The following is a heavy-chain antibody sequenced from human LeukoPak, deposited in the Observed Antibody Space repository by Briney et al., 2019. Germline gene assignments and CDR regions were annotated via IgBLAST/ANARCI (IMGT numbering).Heavy chain of an antibody. D-gene: IGHD3-16*02. CDR1: GYTFTSYY. Sequence: ASVKVSCKASGYTFTSYYMHWVRQAPGQGLEWVGIINPSGGSTSYAQKFQGRVTMTRDTSTSTVYMELSSLRSEDTAVYYCARQRLGELSLSRWGQGTLVTVSS. CDR2: INPSGGST. J-gene: IGHJ4*02. V-gene: IGHV1-46*01. CDR3: ARQRLGELSLSR.